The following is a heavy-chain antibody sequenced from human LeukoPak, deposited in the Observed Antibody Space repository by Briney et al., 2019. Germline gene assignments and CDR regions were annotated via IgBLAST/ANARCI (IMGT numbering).Heavy chain of an antibody. CDR3: ARTRVGATDNWFDP. CDR1: GGSISSSSYY. V-gene: IGHV4-39*01. Sequence: SETLSLTYTVSGGSISSSSYYWGWIRQPPGKGLEWIGSIFYRGSTYYNPSLKSRVTISVDTSKNQFSLKLSSVTAADTAVYYCARTRVGATDNWFDPWGQGTLVTVSS. CDR2: IFYRGST. J-gene: IGHJ5*02. D-gene: IGHD1-26*01.